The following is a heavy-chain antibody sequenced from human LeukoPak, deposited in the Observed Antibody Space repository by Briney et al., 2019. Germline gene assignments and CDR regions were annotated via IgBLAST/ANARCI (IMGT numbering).Heavy chain of an antibody. J-gene: IGHJ5*02. V-gene: IGHV3-23*01. CDR3: AKGTTYYDFWSGFRATKITDNWFDL. D-gene: IGHD3-3*01. Sequence: GGSLRLSCAASGFTFSSYAMSWVRQAPGKGLEWVSAISGSGGSTYYADSVKGRFTISRDNSKNTLYLQMNSLRAEDTAVYYCAKGTTYYDFWSGFRATKITDNWFDLWGQGTLVTVSS. CDR2: ISGSGGST. CDR1: GFTFSSYA.